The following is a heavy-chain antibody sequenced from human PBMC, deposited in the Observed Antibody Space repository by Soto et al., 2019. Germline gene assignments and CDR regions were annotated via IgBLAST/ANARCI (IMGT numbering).Heavy chain of an antibody. Sequence: SETLSLTCAVYGGSFSGYYWSWIRQPPGKGLEWIGEINHSGSTNYNPSLKSRVTISVDTSKNQFSLKLSSVTAADTAVYYGARGPHYGSGVNYYYYYGMDVWGQGTTVTVSS. V-gene: IGHV4-34*01. CDR3: ARGPHYGSGVNYYYYYGMDV. CDR1: GGSFSGYY. D-gene: IGHD3-10*01. J-gene: IGHJ6*02. CDR2: INHSGST.